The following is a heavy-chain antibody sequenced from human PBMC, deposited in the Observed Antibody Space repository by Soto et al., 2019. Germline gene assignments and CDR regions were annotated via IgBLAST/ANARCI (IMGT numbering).Heavy chain of an antibody. CDR1: GYTFTSYG. Sequence: QVQLVQSGAEVKKPGASVKVSCKASGYTFTSYGISWVRQAPGQGLEWMGWISAYNGNTNYAQKLQGRVTMTTDTATSTAYMALRSLRSDDTAVYYCARDLWGYYDFWSGYYLKAYFDYWGQGTLVTVSS. D-gene: IGHD3-3*01. J-gene: IGHJ4*02. V-gene: IGHV1-18*01. CDR3: ARDLWGYYDFWSGYYLKAYFDY. CDR2: ISAYNGNT.